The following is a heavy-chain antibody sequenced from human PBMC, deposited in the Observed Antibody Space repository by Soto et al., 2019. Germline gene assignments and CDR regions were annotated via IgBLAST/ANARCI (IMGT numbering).Heavy chain of an antibody. J-gene: IGHJ4*02. CDR1: GFTFSSFA. V-gene: IGHV3-23*01. Sequence: GGSLRLSCVASGFTFSSFAMSWVRQAPGKGLEWVSTLSGSGGDTYYADSVKGRFTISRDKSKNTLYLQMDRLRVEDTAVYYCAKRGGYDYVWKSYRPDYWGQGTLVTVSS. CDR3: AKRGGYDYVWKSYRPDY. D-gene: IGHD3-16*02. CDR2: LSGSGGDT.